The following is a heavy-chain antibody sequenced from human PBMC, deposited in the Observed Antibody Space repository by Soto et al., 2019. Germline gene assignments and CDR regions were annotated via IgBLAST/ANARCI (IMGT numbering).Heavy chain of an antibody. CDR3: AHRHFGLGGPLN. J-gene: IGHJ4*02. D-gene: IGHD7-27*01. V-gene: IGHV2-5*02. CDR2: IYWDDDE. CDR1: GFSLSTRGVS. Sequence: SGPTLVNPTQTLTLTCTFSGFSLSTRGVSVGWIRQPPGKALEWLALIYWDDDERYNPSLKSRLTITKDTSKNQVVLTMTNMDPVDTATYYCAHRHFGLGGPLNWGQGTLVTVSS.